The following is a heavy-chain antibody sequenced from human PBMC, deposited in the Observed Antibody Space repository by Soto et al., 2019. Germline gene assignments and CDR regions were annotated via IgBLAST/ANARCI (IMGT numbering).Heavy chain of an antibody. CDR3: ARNHIAVTAEFFDS. CDR2: VFHIGNT. V-gene: IGHV4-61*01. D-gene: IGHD6-19*01. CDR1: GGSVNSDNFY. Sequence: SETLSLTCTVSGGSVNSDNFYWSWSRQPPGKGLEWIGYVFHIGNTNYSPSLKSRVTMSIDTSRNQFSLRLSSVTAADTAVYFCARNHIAVTAEFFDSWGRG. J-gene: IGHJ4*01.